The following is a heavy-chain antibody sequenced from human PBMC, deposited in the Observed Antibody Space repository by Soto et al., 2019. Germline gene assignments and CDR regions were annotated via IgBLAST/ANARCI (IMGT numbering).Heavy chain of an antibody. CDR3: ARDRIGHFYAIDV. CDR2: INWSGEMI. D-gene: IGHD2-15*01. V-gene: IGHV3-9*01. J-gene: IGHJ6*02. CDR1: GFKFDDYA. Sequence: LRLSCVASGFKFDDYAIHWVRQVAGKGLEWVSAINWSGEMIAYADSVNVRSTISRDNAKNYVYLQINSLRHEDAALYYCARDRIGHFYAIDVWGQGTTVTVSS.